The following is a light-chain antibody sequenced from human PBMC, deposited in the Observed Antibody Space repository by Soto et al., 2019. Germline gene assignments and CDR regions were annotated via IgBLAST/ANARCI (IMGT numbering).Light chain of an antibody. Sequence: ENVLTQSPGTLSLSPGERATLSCRASQSVSSKLAWYQQKPGQAPRLLIYGASTRATGVPARFSGSGSGTEFTLSISSLQSEDFAVYYCQQYNNWPPITFGQGTRLEIK. J-gene: IGKJ5*01. CDR2: GAS. CDR3: QQYNNWPPIT. CDR1: QSVSSK. V-gene: IGKV3D-15*01.